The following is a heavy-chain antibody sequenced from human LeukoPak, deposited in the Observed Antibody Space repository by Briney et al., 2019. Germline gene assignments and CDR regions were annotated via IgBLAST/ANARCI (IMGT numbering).Heavy chain of an antibody. CDR1: GGSFSGYY. CDR3: ASSSGWSNWFDP. CDR2: INHSGST. D-gene: IGHD6-19*01. Sequence: SETLSLTCAVYGGSFSGYYWSWIRQPPGKGLEWIGEINHSGSTNYNPSLKSRVTISVDTSKNQFSLKLSSVTAADTAVYYCASSSGWSNWFDPWGQGTLVTVSS. V-gene: IGHV4-34*01. J-gene: IGHJ5*02.